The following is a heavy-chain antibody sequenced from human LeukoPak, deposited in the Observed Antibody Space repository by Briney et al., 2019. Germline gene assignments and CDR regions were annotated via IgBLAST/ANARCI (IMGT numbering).Heavy chain of an antibody. CDR2: IGISSGNT. V-gene: IGHV3-48*04. Sequence: PGGALRLSCASSGFTFRDYRMNWVRQAPGKGLECISWIGISSGNTKYADSVKGRFTISGDNAKNSLYLQMNSLRVEDTAVYYCARDHNYAFDNWGQGTLVTVSS. CDR3: ARDHNYAFDN. J-gene: IGHJ4*02. CDR1: GFTFRDYR. D-gene: IGHD1-1*01.